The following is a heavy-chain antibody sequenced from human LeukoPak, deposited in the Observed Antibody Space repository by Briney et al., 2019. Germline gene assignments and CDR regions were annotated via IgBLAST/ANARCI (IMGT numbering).Heavy chain of an antibody. J-gene: IGHJ1*01. V-gene: IGHV1-2*02. CDR3: ARERGSSSWYRYFQH. CDR2: INPNSGGT. Sequence: GASVKVSCKASGYTFTGYYMHWVRQAPGQGLEWMGWINPNSGGTNYAQKFQGRVTMTRDTSISTAYMELSRLRSDDTAVYYCARERGSSSWYRYFQHWGQGTLVTVSS. D-gene: IGHD6-13*01. CDR1: GYTFTGYY.